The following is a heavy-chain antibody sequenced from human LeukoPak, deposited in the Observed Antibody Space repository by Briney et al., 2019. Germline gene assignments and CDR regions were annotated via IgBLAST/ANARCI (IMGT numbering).Heavy chain of an antibody. J-gene: IGHJ4*02. V-gene: IGHV4-59*01. Sequence: SETLSLTCTVSGGSISSYYWSWIRQPPGKGLEWIGYIYYSGSTNYNPSLKSRVTISVDTSKNEFSLKLSSVTAADAAVYYCARDGGYSSEWYPGYWGQGALVTVSS. CDR3: ARDGGYSSEWYPGY. CDR2: IYYSGST. D-gene: IGHD6-19*01. CDR1: GGSISSYY.